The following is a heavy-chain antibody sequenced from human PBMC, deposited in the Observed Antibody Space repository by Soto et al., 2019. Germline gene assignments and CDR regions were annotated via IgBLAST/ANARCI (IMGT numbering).Heavy chain of an antibody. J-gene: IGHJ6*02. CDR1: GYTFTTYA. CDR3: GRSVVGATGEILYNTMDV. V-gene: IGHV1-3*04. Sequence: QVQLVQSGAEVKKPGASVKVSCKASGYTFTTYALHWVRQAPGQRPEWMGWINTASGHTKYSERFQDRVTITRDTSASKGYMELSSLRSEDTAVYYCGRSVVGATGEILYNTMDVWDQGTTVTVSS. CDR2: INTASGHT. D-gene: IGHD1-26*01.